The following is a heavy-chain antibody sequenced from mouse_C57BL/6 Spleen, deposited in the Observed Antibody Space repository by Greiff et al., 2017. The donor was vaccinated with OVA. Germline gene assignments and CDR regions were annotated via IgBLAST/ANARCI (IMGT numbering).Heavy chain of an antibody. J-gene: IGHJ4*01. Sequence: EVKLVESGEGLVKPGGSLKLSCAASGFTFSSYAMSWVRQTPEKRLEWVAYISSGGDYIYYADTVKGRFTISRDNARNTLYLQMSSLKSEDTAMYYCTREEVTTVVMDYWGQGTSVTVSS. CDR3: TREEVTTVVMDY. D-gene: IGHD1-1*01. CDR2: ISSGGDYI. CDR1: GFTFSSYA. V-gene: IGHV5-9-1*02.